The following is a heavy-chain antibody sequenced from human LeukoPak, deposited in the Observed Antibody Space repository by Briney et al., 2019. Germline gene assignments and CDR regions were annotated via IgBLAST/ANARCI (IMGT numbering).Heavy chain of an antibody. CDR3: ARDLTATSGSYYDY. CDR2: ISSSSSYT. V-gene: IGHV3-11*06. D-gene: IGHD1-26*01. CDR1: GFTFSDYY. J-gene: IGHJ4*02. Sequence: GGSLRLSCAASGFTFSDYYMSWIRQAPGKGLEWVSYISSSSSYTNYADSVNGRFTISRDNAKNSLYLQMNSLIAEDTAVYYCARDLTATSGSYYDYWGQGTLVTVSS.